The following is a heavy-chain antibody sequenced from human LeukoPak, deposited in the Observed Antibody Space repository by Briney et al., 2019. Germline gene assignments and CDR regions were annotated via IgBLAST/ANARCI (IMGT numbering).Heavy chain of an antibody. Sequence: KPSETLSLTCTVSGGSISSYYWSWIRQPAGKGLEWIGRIYTSGSTKYNPSLQSRVTMSVDTSKNQFSLKLSSVTAADTAVYYCASGYDRSGKHAFDIWGQGTMVTVSS. D-gene: IGHD3-22*01. CDR2: IYTSGST. V-gene: IGHV4-4*07. CDR1: GGSISSYY. CDR3: ASGYDRSGKHAFDI. J-gene: IGHJ3*02.